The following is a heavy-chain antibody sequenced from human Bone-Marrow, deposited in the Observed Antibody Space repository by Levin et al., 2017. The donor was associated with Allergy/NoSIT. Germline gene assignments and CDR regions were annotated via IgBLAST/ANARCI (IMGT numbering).Heavy chain of an antibody. CDR1: GYSFTSYW. Sequence: GGSLRLSCKGSGYSFTSYWIGWVRQMPGKGLEWMGIIYPGDSDTRYSPSFQGQVTISADKSISTAYLQWSSLKASDTAMYYCARRVGSGSYHGHDAFDIWGQGTMVTVSS. V-gene: IGHV5-51*01. CDR3: ARRVGSGSYHGHDAFDI. J-gene: IGHJ3*02. D-gene: IGHD3-10*01. CDR2: IYPGDSDT.